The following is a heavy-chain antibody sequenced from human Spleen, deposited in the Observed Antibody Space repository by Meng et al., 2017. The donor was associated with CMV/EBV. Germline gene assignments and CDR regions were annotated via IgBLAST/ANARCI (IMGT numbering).Heavy chain of an antibody. Sequence: CAASGFNFSSYDMSWVRQAPGKGLEWVSAISGSGGSTYYADSVKGRFTISRDNSKNTLYLQMNSLRAEDTAVYYCAKMVSLGTYYFDYWGQGTLVTVSS. J-gene: IGHJ4*02. CDR2: ISGSGGST. V-gene: IGHV3-23*01. CDR3: AKMVSLGTYYFDY. CDR1: GFNFSSYD. D-gene: IGHD2-8*01.